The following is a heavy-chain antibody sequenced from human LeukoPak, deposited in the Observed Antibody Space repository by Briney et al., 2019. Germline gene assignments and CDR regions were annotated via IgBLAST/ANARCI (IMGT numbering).Heavy chain of an antibody. CDR3: ARDQTATKSYYYDSSGYHDY. CDR1: GFTFSSYS. V-gene: IGHV3-21*01. Sequence: GGSLRLSCAASGFTFSSYSMNWVRQAPGKGLEWVSSISSSSSYIYYADSVKGRFTISRDNAKNSLYLQMNSLRAEDTTVYYCARDQTATKSYYYDSSGYHDYWGQGTLVTVSS. D-gene: IGHD3-22*01. J-gene: IGHJ4*02. CDR2: ISSSSSYI.